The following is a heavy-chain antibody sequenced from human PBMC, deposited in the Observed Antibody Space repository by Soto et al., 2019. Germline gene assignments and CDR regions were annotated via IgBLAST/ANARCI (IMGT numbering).Heavy chain of an antibody. CDR1: GLTFSSYA. V-gene: IGHV3-30-3*01. Sequence: WGSLRLSCAASGLTFSSYAMHWVRQAPGKGLEWVAIISYDGSNKYYADSVKGRFTISRDNSKNTLYLQMNSLRTEDTAVYYCARDYGWAFDYWGQGTLVTVSS. D-gene: IGHD3-10*01. CDR3: ARDYGWAFDY. CDR2: ISYDGSNK. J-gene: IGHJ4*02.